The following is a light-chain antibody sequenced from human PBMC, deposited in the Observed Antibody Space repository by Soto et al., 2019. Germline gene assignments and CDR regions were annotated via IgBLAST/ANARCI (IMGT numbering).Light chain of an antibody. CDR3: TSYTSSNTL. Sequence: QYALTQPASVSGSPGQSITISCTGTNSDIGGYNYVSWYQQHPGKAPKLMIYDVTNRPSGVSNRFSGSKSGNTASLTISGLQAEDEADYYCTSYTSSNTLFGGGTKLTVL. CDR2: DVT. J-gene: IGLJ2*01. V-gene: IGLV2-14*01. CDR1: NSDIGGYNY.